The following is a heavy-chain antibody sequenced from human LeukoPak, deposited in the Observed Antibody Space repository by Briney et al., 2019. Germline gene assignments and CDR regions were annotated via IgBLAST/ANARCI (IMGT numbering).Heavy chain of an antibody. J-gene: IGHJ4*02. V-gene: IGHV3-23*01. CDR3: AKDRAYSSSRYDGDY. CDR1: GFTFSSYA. D-gene: IGHD6-13*01. CDR2: ISGGGGST. Sequence: HAGGSLRLSCAASGFTFSSYAMSWVRQAPGKGLEWVSAISGGGGSTYYADSVKGRFSISRDNSKNTLYLQMNSLRAEDTAVYYCAKDRAYSSSRYDGDYWGQGTLVTVSS.